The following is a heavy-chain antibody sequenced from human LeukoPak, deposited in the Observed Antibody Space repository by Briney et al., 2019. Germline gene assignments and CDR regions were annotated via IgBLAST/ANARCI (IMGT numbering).Heavy chain of an antibody. CDR1: GFTFSSYA. J-gene: IGHJ4*02. CDR2: IKQDGSEK. V-gene: IGHV3-7*04. Sequence: GRSLRLSCAASGFTFSSYAMHWVRQAPGKGLEWVANIKQDGSEKYYVDSVKGRFTISRDNVKNSLYLQMNSLRAEDTAVYYCARGYFDWLLSSNPLDYWGQGTLVTVSS. D-gene: IGHD3-9*01. CDR3: ARGYFDWLLSSNPLDY.